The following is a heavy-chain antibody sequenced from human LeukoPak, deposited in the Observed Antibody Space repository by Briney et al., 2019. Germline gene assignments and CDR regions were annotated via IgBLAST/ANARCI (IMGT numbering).Heavy chain of an antibody. D-gene: IGHD3-3*01. CDR3: AKDRVWSGYYNRPDY. J-gene: IGHJ4*02. Sequence: QAGGSLRLSCAASGFTFSSYAMSWVRQAPGKGLEWVSAISGGGGSTYYADSVKGRFTISRDNSKNTLYLQMNSLRAEDTAVYYCAKDRVWSGYYNRPDYWGQGTLVTVSS. V-gene: IGHV3-23*01. CDR2: ISGGGGST. CDR1: GFTFSSYA.